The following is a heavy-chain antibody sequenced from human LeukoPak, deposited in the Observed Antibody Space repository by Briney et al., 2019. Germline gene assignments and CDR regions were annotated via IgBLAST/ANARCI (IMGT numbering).Heavy chain of an antibody. D-gene: IGHD5-24*01. CDR3: AREGEMATAEYFQH. CDR1: GFTFKNFV. J-gene: IGHJ1*01. Sequence: PGGSLTLSCAAYGFTFKNFVMHWVRQAPGKGLVWVSRVNDDGRSTHYADYVKGRFTVSRDNAKNSLYLQLNSLRVEDTAVYYCAREGEMATAEYFQHWGQGTLVTVSS. V-gene: IGHV3-74*01. CDR2: VNDDGRST.